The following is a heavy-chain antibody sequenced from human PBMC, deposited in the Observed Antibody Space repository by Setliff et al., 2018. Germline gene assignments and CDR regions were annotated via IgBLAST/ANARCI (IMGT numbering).Heavy chain of an antibody. J-gene: IGHJ4*02. D-gene: IGHD3-22*01. Sequence: SVKVSCKASGGTFSSYAISWVRQAPGQGLERMGRIIPIFGTANYAQKFQGRVTITADKSTSTAYMELSSLRSEDTAVYYCARDRPPYYYDSSGYYYSAGNFDYWGQGTLVTVSS. V-gene: IGHV1-69*06. CDR1: GGTFSSYA. CDR2: IIPIFGTA. CDR3: ARDRPPYYYDSSGYYYSAGNFDY.